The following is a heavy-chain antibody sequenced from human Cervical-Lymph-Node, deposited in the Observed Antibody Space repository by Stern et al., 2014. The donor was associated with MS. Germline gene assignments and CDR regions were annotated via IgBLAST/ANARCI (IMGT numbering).Heavy chain of an antibody. Sequence: VQLVESGGNLVQPGGSLRLSCAASGFTVSNHYMSWVRQAPGKGLEVVSILYSDAVTRYADSVRARFTITRNTSRNTLYLQVNSLRGEDTAVYYCATSPSLGYWGRGTLVTVSS. J-gene: IGHJ4*02. V-gene: IGHV3-66*02. D-gene: IGHD6-6*01. CDR2: LYSDAVT. CDR1: GFTVSNHY. CDR3: ATSPSLGY.